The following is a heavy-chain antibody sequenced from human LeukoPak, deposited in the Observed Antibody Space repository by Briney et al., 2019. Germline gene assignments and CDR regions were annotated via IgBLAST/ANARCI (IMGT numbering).Heavy chain of an antibody. CDR3: ASDIPGGFDP. V-gene: IGHV3-30*02. CDR1: RFTSSNYG. D-gene: IGHD3-9*01. CDR2: IPSDGSKQ. Sequence: GGSLRLSCAASRFTSSNYGGHWVRQAPGKGLEWVAFIPSDGSKQYYGDSVKGRFTISRDNSKNTLHLQMNSLRPEDTAMYYCASDIPGGFDPWGQGTLVTVSS. J-gene: IGHJ5*02.